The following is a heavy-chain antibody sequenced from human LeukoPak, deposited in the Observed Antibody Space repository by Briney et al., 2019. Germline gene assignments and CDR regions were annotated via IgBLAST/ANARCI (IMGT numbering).Heavy chain of an antibody. V-gene: IGHV3-21*01. J-gene: IGHJ3*02. Sequence: PGGSLRLSCAASGFTFSSYSMNWVRQAPGKGLEWVSSISSSSSYIYYADSVKGRFTISRDNAKNSLYLQMNSLRAEDTAVYYCARVGYGGNALAFDIRGQGTMVTVSS. CDR3: ARVGYGGNALAFDI. CDR1: GFTFSSYS. D-gene: IGHD4-23*01. CDR2: ISSSSSYI.